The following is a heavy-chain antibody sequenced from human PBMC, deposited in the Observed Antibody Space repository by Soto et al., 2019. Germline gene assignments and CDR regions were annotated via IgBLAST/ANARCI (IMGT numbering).Heavy chain of an antibody. CDR2: ISSNGGST. Sequence: PGGSLRLSCSSSGFTFSSYAMHLVRQAPGKGLEYVSAISSNGGSTYYADSVKGRFTISRDNSKNTLYLQMSSLRAEDTAVYYCVKGYCSSTSCQYNWFDPWGQGTLVTVSS. CDR1: GFTFSSYA. CDR3: VKGYCSSTSCQYNWFDP. V-gene: IGHV3-64D*08. D-gene: IGHD2-2*01. J-gene: IGHJ5*02.